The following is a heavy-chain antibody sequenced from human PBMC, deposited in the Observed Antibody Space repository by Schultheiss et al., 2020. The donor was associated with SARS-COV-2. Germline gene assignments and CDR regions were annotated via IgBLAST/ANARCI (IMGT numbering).Heavy chain of an antibody. V-gene: IGHV4-34*01. J-gene: IGHJ6*03. CDR1: GGSFSGYY. D-gene: IGHD3-3*01. CDR3: ARGGYYDFWSGYGSSYYYYMDV. Sequence: SETLSLTCAVYGGSFSGYYWSWIRQPPGKGLEWIGYIYYSGSTYYNPSLKSRVTISVDTSKNQFSLKLSSVTAADTAVYYCARGGYYDFWSGYGSSYYYYMDVWGKGTTVTVSS. CDR2: IYYSGST.